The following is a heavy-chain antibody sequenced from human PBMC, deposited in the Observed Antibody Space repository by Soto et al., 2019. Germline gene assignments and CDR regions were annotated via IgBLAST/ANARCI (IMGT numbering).Heavy chain of an antibody. CDR1: GYSFTTFD. J-gene: IGHJ4*02. CDR3: ARGVSNGVDY. Sequence: QVQLVQSGAEVKRPGASVKVSCTPSGYSFTTFDINWVRQAAGQGFVWMGWVTPVSGYARLAQKFQGRVTMTRDLSVSTVYMELSGLTLEDTAVYYCARGVSNGVDYWGQGSLVTVSS. V-gene: IGHV1-8*01. D-gene: IGHD2-8*01. CDR2: VTPVSGYA.